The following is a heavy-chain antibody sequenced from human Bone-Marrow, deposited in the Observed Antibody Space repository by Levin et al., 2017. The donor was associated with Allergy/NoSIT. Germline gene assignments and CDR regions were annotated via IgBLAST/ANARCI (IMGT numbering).Heavy chain of an antibody. CDR1: GDSLSGRHW. CDR3: VRNNGGTSSCSSCLDL. J-gene: IGHJ4*02. D-gene: IGHD6-13*01. V-gene: IGHV4-4*02. CDR2: ISPSGTT. Sequence: SETLSLTCGVSGDSLSGRHWWTWVRQAPGKGLEWLGDISPSGTTTYSPSLQRRITLSMDKVRNHFFLRRTNVDAADTAVYYCVRNNGGTSSCSSCLDLWGQGSPVTVSS.